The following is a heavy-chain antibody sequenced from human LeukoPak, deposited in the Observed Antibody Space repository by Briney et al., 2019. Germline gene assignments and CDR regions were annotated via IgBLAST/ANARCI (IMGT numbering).Heavy chain of an antibody. D-gene: IGHD2-2*03. CDR1: GGSISSDDYS. CDR2: IFHTGTT. J-gene: IGHJ5*02. Sequence: PSETLSLTCAVSGGSISSDDYSWSWIRQPPGKGLEWIGYIFHTGTTYYSPSLKSRVTMSLDRSKNQFSLRLTSVTAADTAVYYCARALDIVVVPAATGNWFDPWGQGTLVTVSS. V-gene: IGHV4-30-2*01. CDR3: ARALDIVVVPAATGNWFDP.